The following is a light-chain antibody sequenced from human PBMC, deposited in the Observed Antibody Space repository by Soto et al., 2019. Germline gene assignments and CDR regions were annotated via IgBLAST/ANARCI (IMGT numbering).Light chain of an antibody. V-gene: IGLV1-47*01. CDR3: AAWDDSLSFYD. CDR2: RNN. CDR1: SSNIGSNY. Sequence: QSVLTQPPSASGTPGQRVTISCSGSSSNIGSNYVYWYQQLPGTAPKLLIYRNNQRPSGVPDRFSGSKSGTSASLAISGLRSEDEADYYCAAWDDSLSFYDVGTGTEVPV. J-gene: IGLJ1*01.